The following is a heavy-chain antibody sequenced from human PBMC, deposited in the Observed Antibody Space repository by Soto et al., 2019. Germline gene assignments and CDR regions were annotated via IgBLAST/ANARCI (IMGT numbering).Heavy chain of an antibody. Sequence: VQLVESGGGVVQPGRSLRLSCAASGFTFSSYGMHWVRQAPGKGLEWVAVIWYDGSNKYYADSVKGRFTISRDNSKNTLYLQMNSLRAEDTAVYYCARDGGYCSSTSCYYFDYWGQGTLVTVSS. V-gene: IGHV3-33*01. D-gene: IGHD2-2*01. CDR1: GFTFSSYG. J-gene: IGHJ4*02. CDR2: IWYDGSNK. CDR3: ARDGGYCSSTSCYYFDY.